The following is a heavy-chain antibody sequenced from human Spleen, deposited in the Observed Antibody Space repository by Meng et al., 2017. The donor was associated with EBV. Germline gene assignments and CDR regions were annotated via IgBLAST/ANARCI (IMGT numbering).Heavy chain of an antibody. V-gene: IGHV1-69*01. Sequence: GRWGLRGAGVRKPAPPVKSSFRAPGGTYIDHVFSWVRQAPGQGLEWMGALIPIFSAPTYAQMFQGRVTITADDSTTTAYMELNSLRPEDTAVYFCARCSYSSGWYIDFWGQGTLVTVSS. J-gene: IGHJ4*02. CDR1: GGTYIDHV. CDR2: LIPIFSAP. CDR3: ARCSYSSGWYIDF. D-gene: IGHD6-19*01.